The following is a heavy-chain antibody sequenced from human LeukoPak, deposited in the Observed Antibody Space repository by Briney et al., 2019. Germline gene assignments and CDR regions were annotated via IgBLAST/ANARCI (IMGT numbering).Heavy chain of an antibody. D-gene: IGHD6-6*01. V-gene: IGHV3-21*01. CDR3: ARNSIAARRGWFDP. Sequence: GGSLRLSCAASGFTFSSYSMNWVRQAPGKGLEWVSSISSSSSYIYYADSVKGRFTISRDNAKNSLYLQMNSLIAEDAAVYYCARNSIAARRGWFDPWGQGTLVTVSS. J-gene: IGHJ5*02. CDR2: ISSSSSYI. CDR1: GFTFSSYS.